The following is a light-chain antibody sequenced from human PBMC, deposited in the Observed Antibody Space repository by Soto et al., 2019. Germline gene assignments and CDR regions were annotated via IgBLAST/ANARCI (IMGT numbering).Light chain of an antibody. CDR3: HQGDAFPLT. V-gene: IGKV1D-12*01. Sequence: DIQMTQSPSSVSAFVGDRVTITCRASQGVSSWLAWYQQKPGKAPNLLIYAASSLQSGVPSRFSGSGSGTDFTLTITNQQPEDFATYYCHQGDAFPLTFGGGTKVEIK. CDR1: QGVSSW. CDR2: AAS. J-gene: IGKJ4*01.